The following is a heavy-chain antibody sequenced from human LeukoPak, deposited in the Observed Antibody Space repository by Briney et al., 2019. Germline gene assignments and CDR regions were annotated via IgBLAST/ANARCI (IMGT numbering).Heavy chain of an antibody. CDR1: GFTFSSYA. D-gene: IGHD5-18*01. V-gene: IGHV3-30*04. J-gene: IGHJ4*02. CDR2: ISYDGSNK. Sequence: GSLRLSCAASGFTFSSYAMHRVRQAPGKGLEWVAVISYDGSNKYYADSVKGRFTISRDNSKNTLYLQMNSLRAEDTAVYYCASCGGIQLWSYIDYWGQGTLVTVSS. CDR3: ASCGGIQLWSYIDY.